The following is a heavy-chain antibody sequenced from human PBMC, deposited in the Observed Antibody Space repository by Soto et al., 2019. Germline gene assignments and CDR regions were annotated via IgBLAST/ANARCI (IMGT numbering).Heavy chain of an antibody. J-gene: IGHJ4*02. CDR3: ARVSGTGTTWALTDY. Sequence: PSETLSLTCTVSGGSISSYYWSWIRQPPGKGLEWIGYMYYSGSTNYNPSLKSRVTISVDTSKNQISLKLSSVTAADTAVYYCARVSGTGTTWALTDYWGQGILVTVPS. CDR1: GGSISSYY. CDR2: MYYSGST. V-gene: IGHV4-59*01. D-gene: IGHD1-1*01.